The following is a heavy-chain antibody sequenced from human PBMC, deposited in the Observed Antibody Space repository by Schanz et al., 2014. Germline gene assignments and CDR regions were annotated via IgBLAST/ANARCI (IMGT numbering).Heavy chain of an antibody. CDR1: GFTVSNSY. Sequence: EVQLLESGGGLVQPGGSLRLSCIGSGFTVSNSYIHWVRQAPGKGLEWVSTIYSSGSTYYADSVRGRFTISRDNAKNSLYLQMNSLRVEDTAVYYCARDLISSGWYGWGQGTLVTVSS. CDR3: ARDLISSGWYG. CDR2: IYSSGST. J-gene: IGHJ4*02. D-gene: IGHD6-19*01. V-gene: IGHV3-53*01.